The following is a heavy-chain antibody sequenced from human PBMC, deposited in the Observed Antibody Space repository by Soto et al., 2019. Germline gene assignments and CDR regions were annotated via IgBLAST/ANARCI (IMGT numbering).Heavy chain of an antibody. D-gene: IGHD3-22*01. CDR3: TRPRYDGSGTPFDH. Sequence: EVQLVESGGGLVQPGGSLRLSCAASGFTCSSYWMHWVRQAPGKGLVWVSRISGDGSSTTYADSVKGRFIISRDNAKNTLYLQMNSLRVEDTAVYYCTRPRYDGSGTPFDHWGQGTLVTVAS. CDR2: ISGDGSST. CDR1: GFTCSSYW. J-gene: IGHJ4*02. V-gene: IGHV3-74*01.